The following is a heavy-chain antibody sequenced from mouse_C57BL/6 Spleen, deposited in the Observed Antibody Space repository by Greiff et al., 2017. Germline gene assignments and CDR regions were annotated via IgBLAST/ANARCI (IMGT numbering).Heavy chain of an antibody. CDR3: ARDSSGYNAMDY. V-gene: IGHV5-17*01. Sequence: EVQVVESGGGLVKPGGSLKLSCAASGFTFSDYGMHWVRQAPEKGLEWVAYISSGSSTIYYADTVKGRFTISRDNAKNTLFLQMTSRRSEDTAMYYCARDSSGYNAMDYWGQGTSVTVSS. CDR2: ISSGSSTI. J-gene: IGHJ4*01. D-gene: IGHD3-2*02. CDR1: GFTFSDYG.